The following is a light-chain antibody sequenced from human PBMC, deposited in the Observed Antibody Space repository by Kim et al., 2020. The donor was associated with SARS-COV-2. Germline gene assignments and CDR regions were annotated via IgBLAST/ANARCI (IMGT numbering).Light chain of an antibody. CDR3: QQRAKWPPVT. J-gene: IGKJ4*01. CDR1: QSVNSQ. V-gene: IGKV3-11*01. CDR2: DAS. Sequence: SPGERATLSCRARQSVNSQLAWYQQRPGQAPRLLIYDASNRATGTPARFSGSGSGTDVTLTISSLEPEDFAVYYCQQRAKWPPVTFGGGTKVDIK.